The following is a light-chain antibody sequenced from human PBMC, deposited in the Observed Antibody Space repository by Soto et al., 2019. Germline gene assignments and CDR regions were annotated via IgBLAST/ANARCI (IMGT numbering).Light chain of an antibody. V-gene: IGKV1-39*01. J-gene: IGKJ5*01. CDR1: QSISSY. CDR3: EHSYSTPIN. Sequence: IQVTQSRPSLSGSVGDRCKIVCRASQSISSYLNWYQQKPGKAPKLLIYAASSLQSGVPSRFSVSEPGTDFTLTLSSLQPEESATYYCEHSYSTPINCSQGTRLEIK. CDR2: AAS.